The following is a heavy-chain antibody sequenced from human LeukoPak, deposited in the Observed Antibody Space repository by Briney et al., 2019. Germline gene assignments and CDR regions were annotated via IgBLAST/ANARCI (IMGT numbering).Heavy chain of an antibody. Sequence: SETLSLTCAVYGGSFSGYYWSWIRQPPGKGLEWIGEINHSGRTDYNPSLKSRVTISVDTSKNQFSLKLSSVTAADTAVYYCARDVTAAFDYWGQGTLVTVSS. D-gene: IGHD6-13*01. CDR3: ARDVTAAFDY. J-gene: IGHJ4*02. CDR1: GGSFSGYY. CDR2: INHSGRT. V-gene: IGHV4-34*01.